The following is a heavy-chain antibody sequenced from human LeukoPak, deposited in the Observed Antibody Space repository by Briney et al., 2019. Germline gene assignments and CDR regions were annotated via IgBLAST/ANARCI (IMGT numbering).Heavy chain of an antibody. CDR3: ARDSIRQQLYFFDY. Sequence: PGGSLRLSCAASGFTFSSYGMHWVRQAPGKGLEWVAFIRYDGSNKYYADSVKGRFTISRDNSKNTLYLQLDSLRADDTAVYFCARDSIRQQLYFFDYWGRGTLVTVSS. V-gene: IGHV3-30*02. J-gene: IGHJ4*02. CDR1: GFTFSSYG. CDR2: IRYDGSNK. D-gene: IGHD6-13*01.